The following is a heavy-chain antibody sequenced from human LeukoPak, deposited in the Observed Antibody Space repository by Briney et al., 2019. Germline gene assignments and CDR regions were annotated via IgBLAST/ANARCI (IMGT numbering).Heavy chain of an antibody. CDR2: INHSGST. V-gene: IGHV4-34*01. Sequence: PSETLSLTCAVYVGSFSGYYWSWIRQPPGKGLEWIGEINHSGSTNYNPSLKSRVTISVDTSKNQFSLKLSSVTAADTAVYYCARGGYSGYDTHYYYYYYMDVWGKGTTVTVSS. D-gene: IGHD5-12*01. CDR1: VGSFSGYY. CDR3: ARGGYSGYDTHYYYYYYMDV. J-gene: IGHJ6*03.